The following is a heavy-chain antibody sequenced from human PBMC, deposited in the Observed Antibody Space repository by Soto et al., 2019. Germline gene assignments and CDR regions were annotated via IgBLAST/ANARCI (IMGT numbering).Heavy chain of an antibody. Sequence: GGSLRLSCAASGFTFSSYWMSWVRQAPGKGLEWVANIKQDGSEKYYADSVKGRFTISRDNAKNSLYLQMNSLRAEDTAVYYCARDPSILLVPAATYYYYYYGMDVWGQGTTVTVSS. CDR1: GFTFSSYW. CDR3: ARDPSILLVPAATYYYYYYGMDV. CDR2: IKQDGSEK. J-gene: IGHJ6*02. V-gene: IGHV3-7*01. D-gene: IGHD2-2*01.